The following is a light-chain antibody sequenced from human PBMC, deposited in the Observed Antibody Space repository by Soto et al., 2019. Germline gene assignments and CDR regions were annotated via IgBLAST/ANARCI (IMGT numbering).Light chain of an antibody. V-gene: IGKV3-15*01. Sequence: EIVMTQSPATLSVSPGERATLSCRASQSVSSNLAWYQQKRGQAPRLLIYDASTRATGIPARFSGSGSGTEFTLHISSLQSEDFPVYYCQQYNNWPRTFGQGTKLEIK. J-gene: IGKJ2*01. CDR1: QSVSSN. CDR3: QQYNNWPRT. CDR2: DAS.